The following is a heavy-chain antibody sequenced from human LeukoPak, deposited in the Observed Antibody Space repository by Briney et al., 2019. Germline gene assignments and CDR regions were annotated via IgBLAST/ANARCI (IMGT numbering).Heavy chain of an antibody. CDR2: IYYSGST. V-gene: IGHV4-31*03. J-gene: IGHJ4*02. CDR3: ARDTAMGEPHY. Sequence: PSQTPSLTCTVSGGSISSGGYYWSWIRQHPGKGLEWIGYIYYSGSTYYNPSLKSRVTISVDTSKNQFSLKLSSVTAADTAVYYCARDTAMGEPHYWGQGTLVTVSS. CDR1: GGSISSGGYY. D-gene: IGHD5-18*01.